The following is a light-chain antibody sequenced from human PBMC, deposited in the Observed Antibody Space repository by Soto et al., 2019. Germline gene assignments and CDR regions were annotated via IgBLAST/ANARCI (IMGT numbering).Light chain of an antibody. CDR3: QQLNTLPFT. CDR1: QSISSW. J-gene: IGKJ5*01. V-gene: IGKV1-9*01. CDR2: EAS. Sequence: DIQFTQSPSFLSASVGDRVTITCRASQSISSWLAWYQQKPGKAPKLMIYEASTLQSGVPSRFSGSGSGTEFTLTISGLLPEDFATYHCQQLNTLPFTFGQGTRLEIK.